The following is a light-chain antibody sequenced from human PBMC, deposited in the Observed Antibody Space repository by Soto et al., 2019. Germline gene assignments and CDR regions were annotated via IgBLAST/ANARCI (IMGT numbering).Light chain of an antibody. CDR3: SSYAGSPSYV. J-gene: IGLJ1*01. V-gene: IGLV2-8*01. CDR1: SSDVGGYNY. Sequence: QSVLTQPPSASGSPGQSVTISCTGTSSDVGGYNYVSWYQQHPGKAPKLMIYEVSKRPSGVPDRFSGSKSGNTASLTVSGLQAEDEADYYCSSYAGSPSYVFGTGTKATVL. CDR2: EVS.